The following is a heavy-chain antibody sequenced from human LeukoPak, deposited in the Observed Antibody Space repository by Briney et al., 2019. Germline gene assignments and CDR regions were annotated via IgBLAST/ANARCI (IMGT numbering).Heavy chain of an antibody. J-gene: IGHJ4*02. Sequence: GGSLRLSCAASGFTFSSYAMSWVRQAPGKRLEWVSAISGSGGSTYYADSVKGRFTISRDNSKSTLYLQMNSLRAEDTAVYYCAKDRGSGSWPLGYWGQGTLVTVSS. D-gene: IGHD3-10*01. CDR3: AKDRGSGSWPLGY. CDR1: GFTFSSYA. V-gene: IGHV3-23*01. CDR2: ISGSGGST.